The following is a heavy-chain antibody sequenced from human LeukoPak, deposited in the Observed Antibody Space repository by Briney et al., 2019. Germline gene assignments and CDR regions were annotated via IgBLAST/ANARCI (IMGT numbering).Heavy chain of an antibody. V-gene: IGHV1-69*01. CDR3: ARLGMRDCSSTSCYPGNY. CDR2: IIPIFGTA. D-gene: IGHD2-2*01. Sequence: SVKVSCKASGGTFSSYAISWVRQAPGQGLEWMGGIIPIFGTANYAQKFQGRVTITADESTSTAYMELSSLRSEDTAVYYCARLGMRDCSSTSCYPGNYWGQGTLVTVS. J-gene: IGHJ4*02. CDR1: GGTFSSYA.